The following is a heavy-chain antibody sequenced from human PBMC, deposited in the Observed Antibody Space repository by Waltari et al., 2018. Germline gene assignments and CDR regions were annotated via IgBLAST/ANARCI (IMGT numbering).Heavy chain of an antibody. CDR1: GDSINRSKYY. V-gene: IGHV4-39*01. D-gene: IGHD1-26*01. CDR2: IYYSGST. CDR3: ARLTVVGATRWFEP. J-gene: IGHJ5*02. Sequence: QLHLQESGPGLVKPSETLSLTCSVSGDSINRSKYYWAWIRQPPGKGLESIGSIYYSGSTSHNPSLKSRVTISVDTSKNEFYLKLKSVTAADTATYYCARLTVVGATRWFEPWGQGTQVTVSS.